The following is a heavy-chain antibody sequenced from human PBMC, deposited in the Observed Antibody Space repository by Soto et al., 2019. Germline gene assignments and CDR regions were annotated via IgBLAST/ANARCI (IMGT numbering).Heavy chain of an antibody. J-gene: IGHJ4*02. D-gene: IGHD1-26*01. CDR1: GGSFSSADYH. CDR3: SRIPTLNSPAPFDS. CDR2: ISYSGST. Sequence: NPSETLSLTCTVSGGSFSSADYHWNWIRQPPGKGLEWIGHISYSGSTSYNPSLKSRVIISLDTSKNQFSLKLSSVTAADTAVYYCSRIPTLNSPAPFDSWGQGTLVTVSS. V-gene: IGHV4-30-4*01.